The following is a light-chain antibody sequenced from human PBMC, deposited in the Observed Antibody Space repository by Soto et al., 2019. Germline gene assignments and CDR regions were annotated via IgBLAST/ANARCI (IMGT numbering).Light chain of an antibody. J-gene: IGLJ2*01. CDR1: SGHSSYA. V-gene: IGLV4-69*01. Sequence: QPVLTQSPSASASLGASVKLTCTLSSGHSSYAIAWHQQQPEKGPRYLMNLNSDGSHSKADGIPDRFSGSSSGAERYLTISSLQSEDEADYYCQTWGTGIGVFGGGTKLTVL. CDR2: LNSDGSH. CDR3: QTWGTGIGV.